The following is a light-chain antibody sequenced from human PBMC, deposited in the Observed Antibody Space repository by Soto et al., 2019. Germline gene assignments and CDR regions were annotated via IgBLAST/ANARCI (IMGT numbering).Light chain of an antibody. Sequence: QSVLTQPPSASRTPGQRVTISCSGSSSDIGINTVNWDQQLPGTAPKLLIYSSNQRPSGVPDRFSGSKSGTSASLAISGLQSEDEADYYCAAWDDSLNGPVFGTGTKLTVL. J-gene: IGLJ1*01. CDR2: SSN. CDR1: SSDIGINT. CDR3: AAWDDSLNGPV. V-gene: IGLV1-44*01.